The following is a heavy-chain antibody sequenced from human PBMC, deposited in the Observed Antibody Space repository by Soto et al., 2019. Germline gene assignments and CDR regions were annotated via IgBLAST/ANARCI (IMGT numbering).Heavy chain of an antibody. CDR3: AKDATRTSGWYYFDY. CDR2: IDYSGGTT. D-gene: IGHD6-19*01. Sequence: GCSLKISCAASGFTVSILAMGGVRQAPGKGLEWVSVIDYSGGTTYYTDSVKGRFIISRDNSKKMLYLQMNSLRAEDTAVYYCAKDATRTSGWYYFDYWGQGALVTVSS. J-gene: IGHJ4*02. CDR1: GFTVSILA. V-gene: IGHV3-23*01.